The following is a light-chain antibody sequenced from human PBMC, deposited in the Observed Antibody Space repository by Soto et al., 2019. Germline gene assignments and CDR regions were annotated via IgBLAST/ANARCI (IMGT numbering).Light chain of an antibody. Sequence: QSALTQPHSASGAPGQSVAISCTGTRSDIGGYNFVSWYQQHPGKAHKLMIYEVTKLPSRVPDRFSGSKSGNTATLIVSGRQSEYESDYYCSSHGSSNNHYVFGAGTKVTVL. CDR3: SSHGSSNNHYV. CDR1: RSDIGGYNF. J-gene: IGLJ1*01. V-gene: IGLV2-8*01. CDR2: EVT.